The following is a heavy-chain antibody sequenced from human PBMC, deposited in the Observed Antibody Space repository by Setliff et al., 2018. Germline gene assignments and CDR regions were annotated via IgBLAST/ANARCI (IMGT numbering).Heavy chain of an antibody. V-gene: IGHV7-4-1*02. CDR3: ARDGGNGVDY. CDR1: GYTLNNYA. Sequence: AASVKVSCKASGYTLNNYAMNWLRQAPGQGFEWMGWINTKTGNPTYAQDFTGRLVFSLDTSVNTAFVQISSLKAEDTAVYYCARDGGNGVDYWGQGTLVTVSS. J-gene: IGHJ4*02. D-gene: IGHD3-16*01. CDR2: INTKTGNP.